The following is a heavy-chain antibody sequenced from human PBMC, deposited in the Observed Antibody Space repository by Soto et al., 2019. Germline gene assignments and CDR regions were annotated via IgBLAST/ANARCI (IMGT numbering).Heavy chain of an antibody. CDR2: IIPLFGAT. Sequence: QVQLVQSGAEVKKPGSSVKVSCKASGGTFNNYAISWVRQAPEQGLEWMGGIIPLFGATNYAQHFQGRVTITADKFTSTSYMELSSLKSEDTAVYYCARLIGEGYSGTYGLDYWGQGTLVTVSS. V-gene: IGHV1-69*06. CDR1: GGTFNNYA. J-gene: IGHJ4*02. CDR3: ARLIGEGYSGTYGLDY. D-gene: IGHD1-26*01.